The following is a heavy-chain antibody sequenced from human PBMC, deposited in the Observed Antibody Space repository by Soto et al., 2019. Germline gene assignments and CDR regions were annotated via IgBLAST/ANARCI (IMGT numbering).Heavy chain of an antibody. Sequence: GASVKVSCKASGYTFTSYYMHWVRQAPGQGLEWMGIINPSGGSTSYAQKFQGRVTMTRDTSTSTVYMELSSLRSEDTAVYYCASSRPVERLRYFDWFPKPYGMDVWGQGTTVTVSS. J-gene: IGHJ6*02. CDR3: ASSRPVERLRYFDWFPKPYGMDV. D-gene: IGHD3-9*01. CDR2: INPSGGST. V-gene: IGHV1-46*01. CDR1: GYTFTSYY.